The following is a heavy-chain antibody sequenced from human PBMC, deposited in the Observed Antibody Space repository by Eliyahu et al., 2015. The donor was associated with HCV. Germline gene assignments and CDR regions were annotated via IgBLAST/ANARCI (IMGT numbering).Heavy chain of an antibody. CDR1: XXTFXSYA. CDR3: ARRVFCSGGSCHLDY. Sequence: QVQLVQSGAEVKKPGSSVKVXCKXXXXTFXSYAIXWVRQAPGQGLEWMGGIIPRFGTTNYAQKFQDRVTITADESTRTAYIELSSLRSQDTAVYYCARRVFCSGGSCHLDYWGQGTLVTVSS. J-gene: IGHJ4*02. V-gene: IGHV1-69*01. D-gene: IGHD2-15*01. CDR2: IIPRFGTT.